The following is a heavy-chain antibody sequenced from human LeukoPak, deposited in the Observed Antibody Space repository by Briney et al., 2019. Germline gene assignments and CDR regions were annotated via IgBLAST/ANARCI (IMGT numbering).Heavy chain of an antibody. V-gene: IGHV1-2*02. CDR2: IIPIFGTA. J-gene: IGHJ4*02. D-gene: IGHD6-19*01. CDR1: GYTFTGYY. Sequence: ASVKVSCKASGYTFTGYYMHWVRQAPGQGLEWVGGIIPIFGTANYAQKFQGRVTITRNTSISTAYMELSSLRSEDTAVYYCATSPRVQQWLDLFDYWGQGTLVTVSS. CDR3: ATSPRVQQWLDLFDY.